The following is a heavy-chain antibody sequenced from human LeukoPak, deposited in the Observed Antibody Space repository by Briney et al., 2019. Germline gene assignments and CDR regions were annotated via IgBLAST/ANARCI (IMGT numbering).Heavy chain of an antibody. Sequence: GGSLRLSCAASGFTFSSYAMSWVRQAPGKGLEWVSAISGSGGSTYCADSVKGRFTISRDNSKNTLYLQMNSLRAEDTAVYYCARKSTAARLDDYWGQGTLVTVSS. CDR3: ARKSTAARLDDY. CDR1: GFTFSSYA. CDR2: ISGSGGST. J-gene: IGHJ4*02. D-gene: IGHD6-13*01. V-gene: IGHV3-23*01.